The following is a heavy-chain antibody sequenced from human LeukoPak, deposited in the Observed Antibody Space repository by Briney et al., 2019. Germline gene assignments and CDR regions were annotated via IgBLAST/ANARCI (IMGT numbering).Heavy chain of an antibody. J-gene: IGHJ4*02. Sequence: GSLKLSCAASGFTFSASTMHWVRQASGKGLEWVGRIRSKGNSYATAYAASVKGRFTISRDDSKNTAYLQMNSLKTEDTAVYYCTRHEDCSGASCYSPHDYWGQGNLVTVSS. CDR1: GFTFSAST. CDR3: TRHEDCSGASCYSPHDY. D-gene: IGHD2-15*01. V-gene: IGHV3-73*01. CDR2: IRSKGNSYAT.